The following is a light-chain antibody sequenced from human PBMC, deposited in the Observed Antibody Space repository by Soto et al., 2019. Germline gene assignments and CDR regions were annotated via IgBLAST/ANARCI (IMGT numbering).Light chain of an antibody. CDR2: EVS. J-gene: IGLJ1*01. CDR3: SSYTSTSSYV. V-gene: IGLV2-8*01. Sequence: QSVLTQPPSAAGSPGQSVTISCTGTSTDVGGYNYVSWYQQYPGKAPKLMIYEVSKRPSGVPDRFSGSKSGNTASLTISGLQAEDEADYYCSSYTSTSSYVFATGTKVTVL. CDR1: STDVGGYNY.